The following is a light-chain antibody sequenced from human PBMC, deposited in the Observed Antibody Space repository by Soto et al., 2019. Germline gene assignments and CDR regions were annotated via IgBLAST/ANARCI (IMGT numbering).Light chain of an antibody. CDR2: GAT. CDR3: QKYNSDPLT. CDR1: QGISDF. V-gene: IGKV1-27*01. Sequence: DIQMTQSPSSLSASVGDRVTITCRASQGISDFIAWYQQKPGKAPQLLIYGATTLQSGVPSRFSGSGSGTDFTLTIASLQPEDVATYYCQKYNSDPLTFGGGTKVEIK. J-gene: IGKJ4*01.